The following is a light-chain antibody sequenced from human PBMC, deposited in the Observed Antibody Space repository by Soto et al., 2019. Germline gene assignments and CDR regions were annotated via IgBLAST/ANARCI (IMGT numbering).Light chain of an antibody. J-gene: IGKJ4*01. V-gene: IGKV3-15*01. CDR2: GAS. CDR3: QQYNNLPPLT. CDR1: QSVSSN. Sequence: EIVMTQSPATLSVSPGERATLSCRASQSVSSNLAWYQQKPGQAPRLLFYGASTRATGIPARFSGSVSGTEFTLTISSLQSEDFAVYYCQQYNNLPPLTFGGGTKVEIK.